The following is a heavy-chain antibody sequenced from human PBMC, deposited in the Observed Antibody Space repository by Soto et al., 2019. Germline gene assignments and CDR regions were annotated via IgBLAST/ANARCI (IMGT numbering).Heavy chain of an antibody. CDR2: INHSGST. CDR1: GGSFSGYY. V-gene: IGHV4-34*01. CDR3: ARDVVVPAAIQHLNAFDI. Sequence: TSETLSLTCAVYGGSFSGYYWGRIRQPPGKGLEWIGEINHSGSTNYNPSLKSRVTISVDTSKNQFSLKLSSVTAADTAVYFCARDVVVPAAIQHLNAFDIWGQGTMVTVSS. D-gene: IGHD2-2*01. J-gene: IGHJ3*02.